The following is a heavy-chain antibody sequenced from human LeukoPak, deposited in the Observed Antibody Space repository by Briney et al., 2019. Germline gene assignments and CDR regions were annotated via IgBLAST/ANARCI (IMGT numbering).Heavy chain of an antibody. Sequence: GGSLRLSCEASGFSLKDYYMSWIRQAPGKGLEWVSYISSSGSTTHYADSVKGRFSISRDNAKNSLYLQMSSLGAEDTAMYYCARGYDIEDYWGQGTLVTVSS. CDR1: GFSLKDYY. CDR3: ARGYDIEDY. V-gene: IGHV3-11*01. D-gene: IGHD3-9*01. J-gene: IGHJ4*02. CDR2: ISSSGSTT.